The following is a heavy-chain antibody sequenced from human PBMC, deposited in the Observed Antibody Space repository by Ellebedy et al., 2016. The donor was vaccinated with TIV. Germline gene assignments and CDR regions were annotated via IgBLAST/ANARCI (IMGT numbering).Heavy chain of an antibody. CDR1: GASITHPNHF. J-gene: IGHJ6*02. CDR2: VYYSGSA. Sequence: SETLSLXXTVSGASITHPNHFWTWIRQHPGKGLEWIGYVYYSGSASYNPSLKDRVSISVDTSKNQFSLSLTAVAAADTAVYYCARDLIPAALGMEVWGHGTTVIVSS. CDR3: ARDLIPAALGMEV. D-gene: IGHD2-2*01. V-gene: IGHV4-31*03.